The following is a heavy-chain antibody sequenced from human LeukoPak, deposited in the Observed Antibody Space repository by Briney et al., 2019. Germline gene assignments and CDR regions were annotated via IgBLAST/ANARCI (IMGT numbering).Heavy chain of an antibody. CDR2: IYYSGST. V-gene: IGHV4-39*07. D-gene: IGHD3-10*01. Sequence: SETLSLTCTVSGGSISSSSYYWGWIRQPPGKGLEWIGSIYYSGSTYYNPSLKSRVTISVDTSKNQFSLKLSSVTAADTAVYYCARVGGHMVRDAPSWYFDLWGRGTLVTVSS. J-gene: IGHJ2*01. CDR1: GGSISSSSYY. CDR3: ARVGGHMVRDAPSWYFDL.